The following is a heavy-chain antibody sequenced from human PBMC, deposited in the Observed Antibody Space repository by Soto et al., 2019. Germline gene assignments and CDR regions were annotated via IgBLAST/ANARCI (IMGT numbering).Heavy chain of an antibody. Sequence: VGSMTLSCAPSGFIFSTYSMNWVRQAPGKGLEWVSFISSTGDYIFYADSLKGRFTVSRDNAKNSLFLQIDSLRAEDTAVYYCARDVQPPPSSYGLDVWGQGTTVSVSS. J-gene: IGHJ6*02. V-gene: IGHV3-21*01. CDR1: GFIFSTYS. CDR2: ISSTGDYI. CDR3: ARDVQPPPSSYGLDV. D-gene: IGHD2-2*01.